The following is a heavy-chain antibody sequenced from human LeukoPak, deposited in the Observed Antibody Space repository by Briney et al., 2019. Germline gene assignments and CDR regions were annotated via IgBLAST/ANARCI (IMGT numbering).Heavy chain of an antibody. J-gene: IGHJ4*02. CDR1: GFTFSSYN. V-gene: IGHV3-48*04. D-gene: IGHD1-7*01. Sequence: GGSLRLSCAASGFTFSSYNMNWVRQAPGKGLEWVSYISPSSTRIDYAASVRGRFTISRDNAKSSLYLQVNSLRAEDTAVYYCARMNYVSSGWGAPFDDWGQGTLVTVSS. CDR3: ARMNYVSSGWGAPFDD. CDR2: ISPSSTRI.